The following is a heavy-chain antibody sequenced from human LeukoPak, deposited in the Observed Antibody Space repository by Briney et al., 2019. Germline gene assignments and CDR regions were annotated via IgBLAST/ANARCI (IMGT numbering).Heavy chain of an antibody. CDR1: GYTFTIYD. Sequence: ASVTVSRTASGYTFTIYDINWVRQATGQGLEWMGWMNPNSGNTGYAQKFQGRVTMTGNTSISTAYMELSSLSSEDTAVYYCARVSYSGWYGYYGMDVWGRGTTVTVSS. CDR2: MNPNSGNT. D-gene: IGHD6-19*01. CDR3: ARVSYSGWYGYYGMDV. J-gene: IGHJ6*02. V-gene: IGHV1-8*01.